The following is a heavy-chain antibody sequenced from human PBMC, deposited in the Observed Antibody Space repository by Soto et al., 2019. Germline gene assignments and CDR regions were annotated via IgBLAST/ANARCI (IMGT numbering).Heavy chain of an antibody. CDR2: ISGSGGRT. CDR3: ASRPSDIAYYGVFDF. CDR1: GFTFSSYA. D-gene: IGHD3-3*01. J-gene: IGHJ4*02. Sequence: PGGSLRLSCAASGFTFSSYAMSWVRQAPGTGLEWVSAISGSGGRTDYADSVKGRFTISRDNAENSVFLQMNSLRVEDTAVYYCASRPSDIAYYGVFDFWGQGTRVTVS. V-gene: IGHV3-23*01.